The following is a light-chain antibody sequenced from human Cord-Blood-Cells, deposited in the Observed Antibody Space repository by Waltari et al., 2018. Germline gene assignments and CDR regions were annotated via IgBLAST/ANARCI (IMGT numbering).Light chain of an antibody. J-gene: IGKJ4*01. V-gene: IGKV3-11*01. CDR1: QSVSSY. CDR2: DAS. CDR3: QQRSNWLT. Sequence: EIVLTQSPATLSLSPGERATLSCRASQSVSSYLAWYQQKPGQAPRLLIYDASNRATGIPARFSGSGYGTDFTLTISSLEPEDCAVYYCQQRSNWLTFGGGTKVEIK.